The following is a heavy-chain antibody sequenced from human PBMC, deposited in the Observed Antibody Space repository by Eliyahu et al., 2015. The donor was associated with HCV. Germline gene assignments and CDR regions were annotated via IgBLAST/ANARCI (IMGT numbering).Heavy chain of an antibody. CDR2: IYYSGSS. CDR1: GXSIXXGXYS. D-gene: IGHD3-10*01. CDR3: ARQFSSVFRGVTGGNWFDP. V-gene: IGHV4-31*03. J-gene: IGHJ5*02. Sequence: QVQLQESGPGLVEPSQTLSLTCPVSGXSIXXGXYSXSWIRQPPGKGLEWIGYIYYSGSSYYNPSLKSRLTISVDTSKNQFSLKVTSVTAADTAVYYCARQFSSVFRGVTGGNWFDPWGQGILVTVSS.